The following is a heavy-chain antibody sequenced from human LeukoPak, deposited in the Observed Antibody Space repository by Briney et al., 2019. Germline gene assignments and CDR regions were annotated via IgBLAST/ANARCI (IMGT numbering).Heavy chain of an antibody. Sequence: PSETLSLTCTVSGDSISRYYWSWIRHPPGKGLEWIGYINTGGRIDCNPSLKSRVTISVDTSKNQFSLNLISVTAADTAVYYCARPPAAPGNYYYYYMDVWAKGTTVTVSS. CDR3: ARPPAAPGNYYYYYMDV. V-gene: IGHV4-4*09. CDR1: GDSISRYY. D-gene: IGHD6-13*01. CDR2: INTGGRI. J-gene: IGHJ6*03.